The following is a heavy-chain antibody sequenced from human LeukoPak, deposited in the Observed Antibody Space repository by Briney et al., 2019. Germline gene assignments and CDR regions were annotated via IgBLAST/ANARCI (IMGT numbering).Heavy chain of an antibody. CDR1: GYTFTSYA. CDR3: ERVRVRGWGTFTYYDFWSGEPYYFDY. Sequence: ASVKVSCKASGYTFTSYAMNWVRQAPGQGLEWMGWINTNTGNPTYAQGFTGRFVFSLDTSVSTAYLQINSLKAEDTAVYYCERVRVRGWGTFTYYDFWSGEPYYFDYWGQGTLVTVSS. CDR2: INTNTGNP. J-gene: IGHJ4*02. D-gene: IGHD3-3*01. V-gene: IGHV7-4-1*02.